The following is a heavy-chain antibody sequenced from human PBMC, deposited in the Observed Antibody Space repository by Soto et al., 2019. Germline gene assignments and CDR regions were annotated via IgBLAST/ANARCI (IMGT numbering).Heavy chain of an antibody. CDR1: GFTFSSYS. D-gene: IGHD4-17*01. V-gene: IGHV3-21*01. J-gene: IGHJ6*03. CDR2: ISSSSSYI. Sequence: PGGSLRLSCAASGFTFSSYSMNWVRQAPGKGLEWVSSISSSSSYIYYADSVKGRFTISRDNAKNSLYLQMNSLRAEDTAVYYCARVPTTGYYMDVWGKGTTVTVSS. CDR3: ARVPTTGYYMDV.